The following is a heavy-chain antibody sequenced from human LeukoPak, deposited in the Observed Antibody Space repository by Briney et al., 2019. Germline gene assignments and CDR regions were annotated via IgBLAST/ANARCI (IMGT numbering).Heavy chain of an antibody. J-gene: IGHJ4*02. Sequence: PSETLSLTCAVYGWTFSGYYLNWIRQPPGKGLGWIGEINNSGSTNYNPSLRSRVTISVDTSKSQFSLKLSSVPAADTAVYYCARAQYVDISGFYPGYWGQGTLVTVSS. V-gene: IGHV4-34*01. CDR2: INNSGST. CDR1: GWTFSGYY. D-gene: IGHD3-22*01. CDR3: ARAQYVDISGFYPGY.